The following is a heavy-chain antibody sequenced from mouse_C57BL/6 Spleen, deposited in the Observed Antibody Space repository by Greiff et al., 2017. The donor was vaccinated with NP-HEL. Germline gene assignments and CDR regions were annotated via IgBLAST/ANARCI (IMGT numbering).Heavy chain of an antibody. CDR2: IDPSDSYT. CDR3: ARAGTVVARFDY. Sequence: VQLQQPGAELVKPGASVKLSCKASGYTFTSYWMQWVKQRPGQGLEWIGEIDPSDSYTNYNQKFKGKATLTVDTSSSTAYMQLSSLTSEDSAVYYCARAGTVVARFDYWGQGTTLTVSS. J-gene: IGHJ2*01. D-gene: IGHD1-1*01. CDR1: GYTFTSYW. V-gene: IGHV1-50*01.